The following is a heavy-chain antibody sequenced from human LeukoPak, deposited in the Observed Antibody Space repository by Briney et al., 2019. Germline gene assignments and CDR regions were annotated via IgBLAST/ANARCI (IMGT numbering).Heavy chain of an antibody. J-gene: IGHJ4*02. CDR1: GFTFSRFA. D-gene: IGHD1-26*01. V-gene: IGHV3-30*04. CDR2: ISSDGNNQ. Sequence: PGRSLSLSRAASGFTFSRFALHWVRQAPGKGLDWVAVISSDGNNQFYAVSVKGRFTISRDHSKSTVYLQMGSLRTDDTAVYYCARATEDTQWSLGGAFDYWGQGAQVTVSS. CDR3: ARATEDTQWSLGGAFDY.